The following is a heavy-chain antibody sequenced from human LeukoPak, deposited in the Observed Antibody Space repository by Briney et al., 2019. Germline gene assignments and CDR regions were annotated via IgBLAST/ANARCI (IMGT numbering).Heavy chain of an antibody. CDR3: ARVRGTMVRGLIDY. Sequence: GGSLRLSCAASGYTFSDFSVNWVRQAPGKGLEWVSSISVRSNYRYYADSVRGRFTISRDNAKNSLYLQMNSLRAEDTAIYYCARVRGTMVRGLIDYWGQGTLVTVSS. CDR2: ISVRSNYR. CDR1: GYTFSDFS. J-gene: IGHJ4*02. V-gene: IGHV3-21*01. D-gene: IGHD3-10*01.